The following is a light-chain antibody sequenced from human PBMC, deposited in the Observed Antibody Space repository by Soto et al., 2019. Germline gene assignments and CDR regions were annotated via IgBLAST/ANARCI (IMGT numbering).Light chain of an antibody. Sequence: DIQMTQSPSTLSASVGDRVTITCRASQRVSIWLAWYQQKPGKAPRLLIYDAASLKTGVPSRFSGSGSGTNFTLTISSLQHDDFATHYCHYDSSFGQGTKLDI. V-gene: IGKV1-5*01. CDR3: HYDSS. CDR2: DAA. CDR1: QRVSIW. J-gene: IGKJ2*01.